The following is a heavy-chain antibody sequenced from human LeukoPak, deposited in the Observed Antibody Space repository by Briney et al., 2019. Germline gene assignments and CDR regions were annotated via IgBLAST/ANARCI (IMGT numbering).Heavy chain of an antibody. CDR1: GYTFTTYA. CDR3: ARDIPGDYAP. J-gene: IGHJ5*02. Sequence: ASVKVSCKASGYTFTTYAVHWVRQAPGQRLEWMGWINPGNGNTKYSQKFQGRVTIARDTSASTAYMELRSLRSDDTAVYYCARDIPGDYAPWGQGTLVTVSS. D-gene: IGHD4-17*01. V-gene: IGHV1-3*01. CDR2: INPGNGNT.